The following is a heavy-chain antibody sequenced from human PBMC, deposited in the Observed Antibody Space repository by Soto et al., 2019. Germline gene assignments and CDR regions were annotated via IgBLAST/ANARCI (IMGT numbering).Heavy chain of an antibody. D-gene: IGHD2-8*01. Sequence: GASVKVSCKDSGYTFTRYGISWVRQAPRQGLEWMGWISGYNGDTKYAQKFQGRVTMTVDTSTTTAYMELRSLTSDDRAVYYCAKNGQPPYYYYGMDVWGQGTTVTVS. V-gene: IGHV1-18*01. CDR2: ISGYNGDT. CDR1: GYTFTRYG. CDR3: AKNGQPPYYYYGMDV. J-gene: IGHJ6*02.